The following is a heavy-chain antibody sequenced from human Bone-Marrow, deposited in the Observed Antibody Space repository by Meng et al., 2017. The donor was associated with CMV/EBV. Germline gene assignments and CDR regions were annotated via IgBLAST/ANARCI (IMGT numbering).Heavy chain of an antibody. CDR1: GFTFSSYA. CDR3: ARDFGTSSWFPPLYYFDD. D-gene: IGHD6-13*01. V-gene: IGHV3-30*04. J-gene: IGHJ4*02. CDR2: ISYDGSNK. Sequence: GESLKISCAASGFTFSSYAMHWVRQAPGKGLEWVAVISYDGSNKYYADSVKGRFTISRDNSKNTLYLQMNSLRAEDTAVYYCARDFGTSSWFPPLYYFDDWGQGTRVTGYS.